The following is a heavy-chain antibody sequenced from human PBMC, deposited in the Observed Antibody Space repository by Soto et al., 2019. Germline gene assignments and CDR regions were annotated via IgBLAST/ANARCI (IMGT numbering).Heavy chain of an antibody. Sequence: EWDSAISGSGGSTYYADSVQGRFTISRDNSKNTLYLQMNSLRAEDTSVCYSDHRDLHSLTNRGSSDL. CDR3: DHRDLHSLTNRGSSDL. J-gene: IGHJ2*01. V-gene: IGHV3-23*01. D-gene: IGHD4-4*01. CDR2: ISGSGGST.